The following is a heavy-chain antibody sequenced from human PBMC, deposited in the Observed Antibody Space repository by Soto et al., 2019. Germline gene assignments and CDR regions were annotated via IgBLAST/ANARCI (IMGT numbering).Heavy chain of an antibody. V-gene: IGHV4-61*08. CDR3: ARGVRRPSSWYSDY. J-gene: IGHJ4*02. CDR2: VESSGRT. D-gene: IGHD6-13*01. CDR1: GDSMTKNYRSWSMTNYYY. Sequence: PSETLSLTCTVSGDSMTKNYRSWSMTNYYYWSWIRQTPGKGLEWIGYVESSGRTEYKPSLASRVTLSLDSSQNQFSLTLRSVTAADTAVYYCARGVRRPSSWYSDYWGQGTLVTVSS.